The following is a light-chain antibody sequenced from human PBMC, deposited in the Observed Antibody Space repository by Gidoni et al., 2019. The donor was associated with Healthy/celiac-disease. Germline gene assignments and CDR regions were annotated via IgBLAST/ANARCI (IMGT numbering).Light chain of an antibody. Sequence: DIVLTQSPGTLSLSPGERATLSCRASQSVSSSYLAWYQQKPGQAPRLLIYGASSRATGIPDRFRGSGSGKDFTRTISRLEPEEFAVYYCQQYGSSPRTFGQGTKVEIK. J-gene: IGKJ1*01. V-gene: IGKV3-20*01. CDR3: QQYGSSPRT. CDR2: GAS. CDR1: QSVSSSY.